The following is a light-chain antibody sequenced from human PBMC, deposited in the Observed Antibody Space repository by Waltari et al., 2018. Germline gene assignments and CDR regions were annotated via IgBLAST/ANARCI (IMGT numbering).Light chain of an antibody. J-gene: IGLJ2*01. Sequence: QSALTQPASVSGSPGQSLTISCTGSSSDVGRYNYVSWYQQRPGTAPNLMVYEVSNRPSGVSNRFSGSKSDNTASLTISGLQAEDEGDYYCSSFTASRTLLFGGGTRLTVL. CDR3: SSFTASRTLL. CDR1: SSDVGRYNY. CDR2: EVS. V-gene: IGLV2-14*01.